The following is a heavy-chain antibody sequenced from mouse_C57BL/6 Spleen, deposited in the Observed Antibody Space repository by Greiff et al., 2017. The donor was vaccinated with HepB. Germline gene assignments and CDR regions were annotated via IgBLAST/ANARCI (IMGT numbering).Heavy chain of an antibody. CDR3: ARPVVSPHWYFDV. D-gene: IGHD1-1*01. J-gene: IGHJ1*03. CDR2: IDPSDSYT. Sequence: QVQLQQPGAELVRPGTSVKLSCKASGYTSTSYWMHWVKQRPGQGLEWIGVIDPSDSYTNYNQKFKGKATLTVDTSSSTAYMQLSSLTSEDSAVYYCARPVVSPHWYFDVWGKGTTVTVSS. V-gene: IGHV1-59*01. CDR1: GYTSTSYW.